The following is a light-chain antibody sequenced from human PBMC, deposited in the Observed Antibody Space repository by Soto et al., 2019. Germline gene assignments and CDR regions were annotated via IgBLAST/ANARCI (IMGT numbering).Light chain of an antibody. V-gene: IGKV3-20*01. CDR1: QSVINNY. J-gene: IGKJ1*01. Sequence: EIVLTQSPGTLSLSPGERATLSCRASQSVINNYLAWYQQKPGQAPRLLIYGASRRATGIPDRFSGSGSGTDFTLTISRLEPEDFALYYCQQCGSSPLTFGQGTKVDIK. CDR3: QQCGSSPLT. CDR2: GAS.